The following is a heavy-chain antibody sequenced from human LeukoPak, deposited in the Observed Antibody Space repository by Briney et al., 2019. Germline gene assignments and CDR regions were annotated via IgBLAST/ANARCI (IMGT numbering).Heavy chain of an antibody. J-gene: IGHJ5*02. D-gene: IGHD3-3*01. V-gene: IGHV3-30*04. CDR1: GFTFSSYA. CDR3: ARDRSIFPPTNGLDP. Sequence: PPGGSLRLSCAASGFTFSSYAMHWVRQAPGKGLEWVAVISYDGSNKYYADSVKGRFTISRDNSKNTLYLQMNSLRVEDTAVYYCARDRSIFPPTNGLDPWGQGTLVTVSS. CDR2: ISYDGSNK.